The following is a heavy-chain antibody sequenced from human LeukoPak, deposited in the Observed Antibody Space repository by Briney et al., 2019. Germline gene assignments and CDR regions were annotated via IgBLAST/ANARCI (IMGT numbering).Heavy chain of an antibody. Sequence: SETLSLTCAVYGGSLSGYYWSWIRQSPGKGLEWIGEINHGGSTNYTPSLKSRVTMSVDTSKNHFSLKLSSMTAADTAVYFCAREGRMSMGIEYWGQGTLVTVSS. D-gene: IGHD4/OR15-4a*01. CDR3: AREGRMSMGIEY. V-gene: IGHV4-34*01. J-gene: IGHJ4*02. CDR1: GGSLSGYY. CDR2: INHGGST.